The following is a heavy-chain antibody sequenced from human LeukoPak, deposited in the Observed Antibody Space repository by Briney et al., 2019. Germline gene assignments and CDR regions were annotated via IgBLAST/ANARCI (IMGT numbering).Heavy chain of an antibody. CDR1: GYIFIGHY. J-gene: IGHJ4*02. D-gene: IGHD6-6*01. CDR3: ATVEYSSSSFDY. V-gene: IGHV1-46*01. Sequence: WASVKVSCTASGYIFIGHYIHCVRQAPGQGLEWMGLITPGGGSTSYAQKFQGRVTMTEDTSTDTAYMELSSLRSEDTAVYYCATVEYSSSSFDYWGQGTLVTVSS. CDR2: ITPGGGST.